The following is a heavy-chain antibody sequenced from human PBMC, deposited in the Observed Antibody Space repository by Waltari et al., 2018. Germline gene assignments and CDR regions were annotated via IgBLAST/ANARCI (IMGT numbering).Heavy chain of an antibody. CDR3: ARSDFWSGYYTTYYYYGMDV. D-gene: IGHD3-3*01. Sequence: QVQLVESGGGVVQPGRYLRLSCAASGFTFSSYGTPWVRQAPGKGREWVAVIWYDGSNKYYADSVKGRFTISRDNSKNTLYLQMNSLRAEDTAVYYCARSDFWSGYYTTYYYYGMDVWGQGTTVTVSS. CDR2: IWYDGSNK. V-gene: IGHV3-33*01. J-gene: IGHJ6*02. CDR1: GFTFSSYG.